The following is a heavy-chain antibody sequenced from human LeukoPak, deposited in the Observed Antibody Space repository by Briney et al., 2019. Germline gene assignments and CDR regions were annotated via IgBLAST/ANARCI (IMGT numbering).Heavy chain of an antibody. V-gene: IGHV3-15*01. D-gene: IGHD1-7*01. CDR2: IKSKTDGGTT. Sequence: GGSLRLSCAASGFTFSNAWMSWVRQAPGKGLEWVGRIKSKTDGGTTDYAAPVKGRFTISRDDSKNTLYLQMNSLKTEDTAVYYCTTSKVAGTTLLDYWGQGTLVTVSS. CDR3: TTSKVAGTTLLDY. CDR1: GFTFSNAW. J-gene: IGHJ4*02.